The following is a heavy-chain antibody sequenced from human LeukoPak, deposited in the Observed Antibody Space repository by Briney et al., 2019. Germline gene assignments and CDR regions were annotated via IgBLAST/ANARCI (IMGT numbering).Heavy chain of an antibody. CDR1: GFTVSSNY. CDR2: ISGSGGST. V-gene: IGHV3-23*01. Sequence: GGSLRLSCAASGFTVSSNYMSWVRQAPGKGLEWVSAISGSGGSTYYADSVKGRFTISRDNSKNTLYLQMNSLRAEDTAVYYCAKDFALITMVRGVIFTHDAFDIWGQGTMVTVSS. D-gene: IGHD3-10*01. J-gene: IGHJ3*02. CDR3: AKDFALITMVRGVIFTHDAFDI.